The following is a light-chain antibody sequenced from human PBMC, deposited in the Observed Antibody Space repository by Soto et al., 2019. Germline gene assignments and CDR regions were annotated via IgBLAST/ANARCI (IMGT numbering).Light chain of an antibody. CDR3: QQYSGSPLT. J-gene: IGKJ3*01. V-gene: IGKV3-20*01. Sequence: EIVLTQSTGTLSLSPGEGATLSCRASQSVYVNLAWYQQKPGQSPRLLIYGASTRATDIPDRFSGSGSDTDFALTISRLEPEDFAEYYCQQYSGSPLTFGPGTKVNIK. CDR1: QSVYVN. CDR2: GAS.